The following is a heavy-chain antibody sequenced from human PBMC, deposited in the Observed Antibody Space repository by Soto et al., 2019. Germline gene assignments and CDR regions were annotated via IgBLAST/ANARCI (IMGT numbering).Heavy chain of an antibody. J-gene: IGHJ4*02. V-gene: IGHV3-9*01. CDR1: GFTFDDYA. CDR2: ISWNSGSI. D-gene: IGHD6-6*01. CDR3: AKDIAARPAGKFDY. Sequence: GGSLRLCCAASGFTFDDYAMHWVRQAPGKGLEWVSGISWNSGSIGYADSVKGRFTISRDNAKNSLYLQMNSLRAEDTALYYCAKDIAARPAGKFDYWGQGTLVTVSS.